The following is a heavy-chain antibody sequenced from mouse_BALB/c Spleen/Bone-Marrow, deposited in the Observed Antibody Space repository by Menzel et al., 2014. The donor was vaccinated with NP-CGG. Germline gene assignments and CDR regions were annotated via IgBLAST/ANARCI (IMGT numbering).Heavy chain of an antibody. CDR2: INPGTGGT. CDR3: ARRPWFAY. J-gene: IGHJ3*01. Sequence: VQLQQSGAEQVRPGTSVKVSCKAAGYAFTYYLIDWIKQRPGQRPGQGLEWIGVINPGTGGTNYNEKFKGRATLTADNSSSTAYMQLSSLTSDDPAVYFCARRPWFAYWGQGTLVTVSA. CDR1: GYAFTYYL. V-gene: IGHV1-54*01.